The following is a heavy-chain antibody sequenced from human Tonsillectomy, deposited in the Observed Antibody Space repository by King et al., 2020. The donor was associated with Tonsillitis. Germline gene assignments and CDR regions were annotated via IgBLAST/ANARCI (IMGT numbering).Heavy chain of an antibody. CDR3: ANDRFGGWEYYFDY. CDR2: ISGGGGIT. Sequence: VQLVESGGGLVQPGGSLRLSCAASGFTFSSYAMSWVRQAPGKGLEWVSHISGGGGITYYADSVKGRFTISRDNSKNTLCLQMNSLRAEDTAVYYCANDRFGGWEYYFDYWGQGTLVTVSS. J-gene: IGHJ4*02. D-gene: IGHD6-19*01. CDR1: GFTFSSYA. V-gene: IGHV3-23*04.